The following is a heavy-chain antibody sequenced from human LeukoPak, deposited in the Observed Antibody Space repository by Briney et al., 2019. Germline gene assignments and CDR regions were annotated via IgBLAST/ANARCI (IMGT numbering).Heavy chain of an antibody. J-gene: IGHJ4*02. CDR2: ISYDGSHK. CDR1: GFTFSSYA. Sequence: GGSLRLSCAASGFTFSSYAMRWVRQAPGKGLEWVAVISYDGSHKYYAESVKGRFTISRDDSKNTLYLQMNSLRADDTAAYYCARGPDIAATGHLFDYWGQGTLVTVSS. D-gene: IGHD6-25*01. CDR3: ARGPDIAATGHLFDY. V-gene: IGHV3-30*04.